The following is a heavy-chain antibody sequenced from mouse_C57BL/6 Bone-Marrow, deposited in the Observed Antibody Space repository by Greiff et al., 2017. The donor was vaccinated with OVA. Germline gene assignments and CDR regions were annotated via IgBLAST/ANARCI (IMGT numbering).Heavy chain of an antibody. CDR2: INPNYGTT. Sequence: VQLQQSGPELVKPGASVKISCKASGYSFTDYNMNWVKQSHGKSLEWIGVINPNYGTTSYNQKFKGKATLTVDKSSSTAYMQLNSLTSEDSAVYYWGKGDGEDMDYWGQGTSVTVSS. CDR3: GKGDGEDMDY. D-gene: IGHD2-13*01. J-gene: IGHJ4*01. CDR1: GYSFTDYN. V-gene: IGHV1-39*01.